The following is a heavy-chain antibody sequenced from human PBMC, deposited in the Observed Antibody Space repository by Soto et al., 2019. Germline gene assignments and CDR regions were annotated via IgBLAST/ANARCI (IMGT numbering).Heavy chain of an antibody. CDR3: TTLPSLWSGYGMDV. J-gene: IGHJ6*02. Sequence: EVQLVESGGGLVKPGGSLRLSCAASGFTFSNAWMKSKTDGGTTDYAAPVKGRFTISRDDSKNTLYLQMNSLKTEDTAVYYCTTLPSLWSGYGMDVWGQGTTVTVSS. V-gene: IGHV3-15*07. CDR1: GFTFSNAW. D-gene: IGHD3-3*01. CDR2: SKTDGGTT.